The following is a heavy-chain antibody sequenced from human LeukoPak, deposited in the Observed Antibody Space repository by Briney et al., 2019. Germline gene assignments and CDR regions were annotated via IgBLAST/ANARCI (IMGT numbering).Heavy chain of an antibody. D-gene: IGHD3-9*01. CDR2: IIPILGIA. V-gene: IGHV1-69*04. CDR1: GGTFSSYA. J-gene: IGHJ5*02. Sequence: SVKVSCKASGGTFSSYAISWVRQAPGQGLEWMGRIIPILGIANYAQKFQGRVTITADKSTSTAYMELSSLRSEDTAVYYCASGLRYFDWPYATWGQGTLVTVSS. CDR3: ASGLRYFDWPYAT.